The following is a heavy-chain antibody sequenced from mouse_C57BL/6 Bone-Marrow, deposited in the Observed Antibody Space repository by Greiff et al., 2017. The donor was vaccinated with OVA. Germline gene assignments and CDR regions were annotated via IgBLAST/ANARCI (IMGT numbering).Heavy chain of an antibody. CDR2: LYPRRGNT. J-gene: IGHJ4*01. Sequence: VQLQESGAELARPGASVKLSCKASGYTFTSSGISWVKPRTGQGLEWIGELYPRRGNTYYNEKFKGKATLTADQSSSTAYMELRSLTSEDSADYFLARGHLSCPGYAMDYWGQGTSVTVAS. D-gene: IGHD3-3*01. CDR3: ARGHLSCPGYAMDY. CDR1: GYTFTSSG. V-gene: IGHV1-81*01.